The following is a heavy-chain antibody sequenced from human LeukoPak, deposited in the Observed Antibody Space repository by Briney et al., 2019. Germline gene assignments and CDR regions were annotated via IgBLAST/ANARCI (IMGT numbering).Heavy chain of an antibody. CDR3: ARGIAARLTSPISFDY. V-gene: IGHV4-61*05. Sequence: PSETLSLTCTVSGVSISSSSYYWSWIRQPPGKGLEWIGYIYYSGSTNYNPSPKSRVTISVDTSKNQFSLKLSSVTAADTAVYYCARGIAARLTSPISFDYWGQGALVTVSS. CDR2: IYYSGST. CDR1: GVSISSSSYY. D-gene: IGHD6-6*01. J-gene: IGHJ4*02.